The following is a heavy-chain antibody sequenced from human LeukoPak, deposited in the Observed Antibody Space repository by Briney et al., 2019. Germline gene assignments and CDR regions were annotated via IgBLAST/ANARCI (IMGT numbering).Heavy chain of an antibody. CDR3: ARDRPPDIVVVPAIDY. CDR2: ISSSGSTI. CDR1: GFTFSDYY. D-gene: IGHD2-2*01. V-gene: IGHV3-11*04. J-gene: IGHJ4*02. Sequence: GGSLRLSCAASGFTFSDYYMSWIRQAPGKGLEWVSYISSSGSTIYYADSVKGRFTISRDNAKNSLYLQMNSLRAEDTAVYYCARDRPPDIVVVPAIDYWGQGTLVTVSS.